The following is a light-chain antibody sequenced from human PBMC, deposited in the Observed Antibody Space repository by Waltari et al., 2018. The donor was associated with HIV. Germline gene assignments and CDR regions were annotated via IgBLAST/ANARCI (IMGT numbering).Light chain of an antibody. CDR2: EAS. J-gene: IGKJ3*01. CDR1: QNISNW. V-gene: IGKV1-5*03. Sequence: DIQMTQSPSTLSASVGDRVTITCRASQNISNWLAWYQQKPGKAPRLVIYEASSLESGVPSRFRGSGSGTEFTLTISSLQPDDFATYYCQQYNSYLFTFGPGTKVDIK. CDR3: QQYNSYLFT.